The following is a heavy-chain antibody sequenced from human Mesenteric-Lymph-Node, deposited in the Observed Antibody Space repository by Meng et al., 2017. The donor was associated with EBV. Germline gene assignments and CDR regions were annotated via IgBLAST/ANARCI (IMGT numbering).Heavy chain of an antibody. CDR3: AHRTSNCFDP. V-gene: IGHV2-5*02. J-gene: IGHJ5*02. Sequence: HSSLQEFGPSLDTPTQPLTPTCPFSCVSLRTSGVGVGWIRQPPGKALEWLALIYWDDDKRYSPSLKTRLTITKDTSENQVVLTMTNMDPVDAATYYCAHRTSNCFDPWGQGTLVTVSS. CDR1: CVSLRTSGVG. CDR2: IYWDDDK.